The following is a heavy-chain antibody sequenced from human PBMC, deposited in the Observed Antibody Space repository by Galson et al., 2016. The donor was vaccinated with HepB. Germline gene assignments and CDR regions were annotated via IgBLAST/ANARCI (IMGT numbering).Heavy chain of an antibody. CDR1: GASIRSYY. CDR2: VSHYGFT. V-gene: IGHV4-59*01. J-gene: IGHJ3*01. Sequence: ETLSLTCTVSGASIRSYYWSWIRQPPGKGLEWVGYVSHYGFTNYNAALKGRVIISLDTAKKQFSLKVKSVTVADSAIYYCARDASRDRAYDLWGRGTMVTV. CDR3: ARDASRDRAYDL.